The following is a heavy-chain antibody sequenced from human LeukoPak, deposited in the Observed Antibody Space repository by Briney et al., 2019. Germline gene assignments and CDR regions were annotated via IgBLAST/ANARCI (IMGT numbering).Heavy chain of an antibody. V-gene: IGHV4-61*02. CDR1: GDSISSGDYY. D-gene: IGHD2-21*02. Sequence: SETLSLTCTVSGDSISSGDYYWSWIRQPAGKGLEWIGRISSSGSTYYNPSLKSRVTISVDTSKNQFSLKLSSVTAADTAVYYCASVVTARTIIDYWGQGTLVTVSS. J-gene: IGHJ4*02. CDR2: ISSSGST. CDR3: ASVVTARTIIDY.